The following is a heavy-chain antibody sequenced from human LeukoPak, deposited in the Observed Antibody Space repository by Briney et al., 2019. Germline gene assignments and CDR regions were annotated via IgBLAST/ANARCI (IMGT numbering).Heavy chain of an antibody. CDR3: ARLYPLGGNTVRGYYYYMDV. J-gene: IGHJ6*03. CDR2: IYTSGST. D-gene: IGHD4-23*01. CDR1: GGSMSSYY. Sequence: SETLSLTCTVSGGSMSSYYWSWIRQPPGKGLEWIGYIYTSGSTNYNPSLKSRVTISVDTSKNQFSLRLRSVAATDTAVYYCARLYPLGGNTVRGYYYYMDVWGKGTTVTVSS. V-gene: IGHV4-4*09.